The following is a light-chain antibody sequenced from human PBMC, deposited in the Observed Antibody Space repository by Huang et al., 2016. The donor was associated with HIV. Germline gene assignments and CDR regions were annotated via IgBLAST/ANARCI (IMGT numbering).Light chain of an antibody. J-gene: IGKJ3*01. CDR2: DAS. V-gene: IGKV1-27*01. Sequence: DIQMTQSPSSLSASVGDRVTISCRASQGIANHLAWYQQRPGKAPKLLIYDASALQSGGPSRFSGSGSGTEFTLTISSLQPEDVATYFCQKYNSAPRTFGPGTKVEIK. CDR3: QKYNSAPRT. CDR1: QGIANH.